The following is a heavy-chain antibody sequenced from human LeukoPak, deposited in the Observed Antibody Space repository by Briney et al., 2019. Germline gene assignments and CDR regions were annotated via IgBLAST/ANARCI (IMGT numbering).Heavy chain of an antibody. CDR2: FDPEDGET. V-gene: IGHV1-24*01. Sequence: GASVKVSCKVSGYTLTELSMHWVRQAPGKGLEWMGGFDPEDGETIYAQKFQGRVTMTEDTSTDTAYMELSSLRSEDTAVYHCASPPSSWNKDFDYWGQGTLVTVSS. J-gene: IGHJ4*02. CDR3: ASPPSSWNKDFDY. D-gene: IGHD6-13*01. CDR1: GYTLTELS.